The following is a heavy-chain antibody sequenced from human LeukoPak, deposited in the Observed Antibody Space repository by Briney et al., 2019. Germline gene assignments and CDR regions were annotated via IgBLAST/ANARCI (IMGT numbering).Heavy chain of an antibody. Sequence: PSETLSLTCSVSGGSISSLYWSWIRQPPGKGLEWIGYIYYTGSTNYSPSLKSRVTMFVDMSKNQLSLRLSSVTAADTAVYYCARHRAYSSSSPFDYWGQGTLATVSS. D-gene: IGHD6-6*01. V-gene: IGHV4-59*08. CDR2: IYYTGST. CDR1: GGSISSLY. CDR3: ARHRAYSSSSPFDY. J-gene: IGHJ4*02.